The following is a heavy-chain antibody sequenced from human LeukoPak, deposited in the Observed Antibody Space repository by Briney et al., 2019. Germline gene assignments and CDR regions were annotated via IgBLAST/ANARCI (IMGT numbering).Heavy chain of an antibody. J-gene: IGHJ6*03. V-gene: IGHV4-34*01. CDR2: INHSGST. Sequence: PSETLYLTCAVYGGSFSGYYWSWIRQPPGQGLEWIGEINHSGSTNYNPSLKSRVTISVDTSKNQFSLKLSSVTAADTAVYYCARGGSYGYYYYYYMDVWGKGTTVTVSS. CDR3: ARGGSYGYYYYYYMDV. CDR1: GGSFSGYY. D-gene: IGHD5-18*01.